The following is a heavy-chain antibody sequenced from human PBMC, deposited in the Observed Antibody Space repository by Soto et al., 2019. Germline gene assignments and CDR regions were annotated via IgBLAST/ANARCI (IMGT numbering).Heavy chain of an antibody. Sequence: GGCLRLSCAASGFTFSAYGMHWVRQASGKGLEWVAVIVHDGYPQFYAESMKGRFTISRDNSKNTLYLHMNSLRADDTAFYYCARDDRYADNALDIWGRGTLVTVSS. CDR2: IVHDGYPQ. CDR3: ARDDRYADNALDI. V-gene: IGHV3-30*12. D-gene: IGHD3-16*01. CDR1: GFTFSAYG. J-gene: IGHJ3*02.